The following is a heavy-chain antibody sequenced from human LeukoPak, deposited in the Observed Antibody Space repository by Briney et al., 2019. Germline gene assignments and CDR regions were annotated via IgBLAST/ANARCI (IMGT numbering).Heavy chain of an antibody. CDR2: ISGSGGST. J-gene: IGHJ4*02. CDR3: AKGGYSSSWHYYDY. CDR1: GFTFSSYA. D-gene: IGHD6-13*01. V-gene: IGHV3-23*01. Sequence: GGSLRLSCAASGFTFSSYAMSWVRQAPGKGLEWVSAISGSGGSTYYADSVKGRSTISRDNSKNTLYLQMNSLRAEDTAVYYCAKGGYSSSWHYYDYWGQGTLVTVSS.